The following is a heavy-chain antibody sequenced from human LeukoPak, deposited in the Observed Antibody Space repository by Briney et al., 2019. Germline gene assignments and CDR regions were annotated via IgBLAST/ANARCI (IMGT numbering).Heavy chain of an antibody. Sequence: GGSLRLSCAASGFTVSSNYMSWVRQAPGKGLEWVAVISYDGSNKYYADSVKGRFTISRDNSKNTLYLQMNSLRAEDTAVYYCAKDADSSGWYYTFFDYWGQGTLVTVSS. CDR1: GFTVSSNY. D-gene: IGHD6-19*01. J-gene: IGHJ4*02. CDR3: AKDADSSGWYYTFFDY. V-gene: IGHV3-30*18. CDR2: ISYDGSNK.